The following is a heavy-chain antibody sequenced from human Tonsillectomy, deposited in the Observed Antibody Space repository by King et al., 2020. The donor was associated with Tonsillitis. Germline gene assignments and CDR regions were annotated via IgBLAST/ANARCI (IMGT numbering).Heavy chain of an antibody. J-gene: IGHJ3*01. Sequence: VQLVQSGAEVKKPGSSVKVSCKASGGTSSNYGLSWVRQAPGQGLEWMGGIIPIFGTPHYAQTFQGRVTITADESTRTAYMELSSLRSEDTAVYFCARTIYGSVTYMGFDLWGPGTMVTVSS. CDR2: IIPIFGTP. CDR3: ARTIYGSVTYMGFDL. CDR1: GGTSSNYG. D-gene: IGHD3-10*01. V-gene: IGHV1-69*12.